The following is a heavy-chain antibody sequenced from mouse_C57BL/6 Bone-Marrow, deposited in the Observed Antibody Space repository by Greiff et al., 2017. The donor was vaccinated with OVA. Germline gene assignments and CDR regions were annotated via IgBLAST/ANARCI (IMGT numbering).Heavy chain of an antibody. V-gene: IGHV14-4*01. CDR3: TQRGAWFAY. Sequence: VQLQQSGAELVRPGASVKLSCTASGFNIKDDYMHWVKQRPEQGLEWIGWIDPENGDTEYASKFQGKATITADTSSTTAYLQLSSLTSEDSAVYFCTQRGAWFAYWGQGTLVTVSA. J-gene: IGHJ3*01. CDR2: IDPENGDT. CDR1: GFNIKDDY.